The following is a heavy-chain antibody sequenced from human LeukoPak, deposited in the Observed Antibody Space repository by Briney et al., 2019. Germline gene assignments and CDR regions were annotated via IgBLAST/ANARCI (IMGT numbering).Heavy chain of an antibody. CDR1: GFSFSTYS. D-gene: IGHD7-27*01. CDR3: ARDRPNWGIDC. J-gene: IGHJ4*02. Sequence: GGSLRLSCAASGFSFSTYSMNWVRQAPGKGLEWVSYISSSSSAIYYADSVKGRFTMSRDNAKNSLYLHMNSLRDEDTAVYYCARDRPNWGIDCWGQGTLVTVSS. V-gene: IGHV3-48*02. CDR2: ISSSSSAI.